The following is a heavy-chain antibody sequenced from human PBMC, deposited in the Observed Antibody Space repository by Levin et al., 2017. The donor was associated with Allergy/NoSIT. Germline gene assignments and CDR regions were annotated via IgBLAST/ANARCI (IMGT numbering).Heavy chain of an antibody. Sequence: GESLKISCAASGFSFGDYAMTWVRQAPGKGLEWVSVITGGGGTTYYGDSVKGRFTVSRDNSTNTLYLELNSLRAEDTAVYYCAKKQGGTSGFSFDVWGQGTMVTVSS. J-gene: IGHJ3*01. CDR1: GFSFGDYA. D-gene: IGHD1-1*01. CDR3: AKKQGGTSGFSFDV. V-gene: IGHV3-23*01. CDR2: ITGGGGTT.